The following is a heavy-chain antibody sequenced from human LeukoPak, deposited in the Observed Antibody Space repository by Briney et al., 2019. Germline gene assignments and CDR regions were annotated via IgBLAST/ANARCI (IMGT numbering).Heavy chain of an antibody. CDR2: IYHSGST. CDR1: GGSISSGGYY. CDR3: ARRVHSSSWSSYFDY. D-gene: IGHD6-13*01. Sequence: PSQTLSLTCTVSGGSISSGGYYWSWIRQPPGKGLEWIGYIYHSGSTYYNPSLKSRVTISVDTSKNQFSLKLSSVTATDTAVYYCARRVHSSSWSSYFDYWGQETLVTVSS. J-gene: IGHJ4*02. V-gene: IGHV4-30-2*05.